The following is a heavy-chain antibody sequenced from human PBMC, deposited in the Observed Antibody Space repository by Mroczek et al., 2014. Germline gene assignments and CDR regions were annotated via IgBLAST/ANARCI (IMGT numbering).Heavy chain of an antibody. V-gene: IGHV4-34*01. J-gene: IGHJ4*02. CDR2: INHSGST. CDR1: GGSFSGYY. Sequence: QVQLVQSGAGLLKPSETLSLTCAVYGGSFSGYYWSWIRQPPGKGLEWIGEINHSGSTNYNPSLKSRVTISVDTSKNQFSLKLSSVTAADTAVYYCARGVSRPHEDYYGSGSSSLFDYWGQGTLVTVSS. D-gene: IGHD3-10*01. CDR3: ARGVSRPHEDYYGSGSSSLFDY.